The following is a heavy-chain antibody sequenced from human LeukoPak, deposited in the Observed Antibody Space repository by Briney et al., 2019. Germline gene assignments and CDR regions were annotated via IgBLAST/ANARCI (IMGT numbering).Heavy chain of an antibody. V-gene: IGHV3-30-3*01. Sequence: GGSLRLSCAASGFTFSNYAMSWARQVPGKGLEWVAVISYDGSNKYYADSVKGRFTISRDNSKNTLYLQMNSLRPEDTAVYYCARAEGYYDSRVDYWGQGTLVTVSS. CDR3: ARAEGYYDSRVDY. CDR2: ISYDGSNK. D-gene: IGHD3-22*01. J-gene: IGHJ4*02. CDR1: GFTFSNYA.